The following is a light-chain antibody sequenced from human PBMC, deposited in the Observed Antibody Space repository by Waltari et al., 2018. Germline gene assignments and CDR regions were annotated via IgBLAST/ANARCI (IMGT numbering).Light chain of an antibody. CDR3: QQRSNWPLT. CDR1: HSFSGY. CDR2: DAS. Sequence: WSARHSFSGYLAWYQQKSVQAHRVFIYDASNSATGIPARFSGSGSGTDFTLTSGSLEPEDFELYDCQQRSNWPLTFGGGTKVVIK. V-gene: IGKV3-11*01. J-gene: IGKJ4*01.